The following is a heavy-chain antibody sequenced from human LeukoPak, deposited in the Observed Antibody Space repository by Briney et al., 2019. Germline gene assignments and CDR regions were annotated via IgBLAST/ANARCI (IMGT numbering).Heavy chain of an antibody. CDR1: GYTFTRYA. CDR2: INTNTGNP. J-gene: IGHJ6*03. V-gene: IGHV7-4-1*02. Sequence: ASVKVSCKASGYTFTRYAMNWVRQAPGQGLEWMGWINTNTGNPTYAQGFTGRFVFSLDTSVSTAYLQISSLKAEDTAVYYCARGKVEYYYSMDVWGKGTTVTVSS. CDR3: ARGKVEYYYSMDV.